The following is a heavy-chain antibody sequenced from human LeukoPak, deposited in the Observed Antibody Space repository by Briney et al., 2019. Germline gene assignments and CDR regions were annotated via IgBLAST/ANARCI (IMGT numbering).Heavy chain of an antibody. CDR1: GLTFRNYA. CDR2: IWFDGTER. Sequence: GTSLRLSCAASGLTFRNYAMHWVRQAPGGRLEWGAFIWFDGTERYYAASVMGRFTISRDSFENTLYLQMNGLRTEDTAVYYCESVNGPNSGYYYTLALWGQGTPVTVSS. CDR3: ESVNGPNSGYYYTLAL. V-gene: IGHV3-33*01. J-gene: IGHJ4*02. D-gene: IGHD3-22*01.